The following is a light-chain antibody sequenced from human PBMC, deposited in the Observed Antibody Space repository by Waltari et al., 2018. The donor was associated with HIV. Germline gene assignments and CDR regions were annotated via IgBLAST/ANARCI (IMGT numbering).Light chain of an antibody. V-gene: IGLV1-44*01. J-gene: IGLJ2*01. CDR1: NSNIGSNT. Sequence: QSVLTQPPSASGTPGQRVTISCSGRNSNIGSNTVNWYQQLPGTAPKLLIYNNNQRPSGVSYRFSGSKSGTSASLAISGLQSEDEADYYCAAWDDSLNAHVLFGGGTKLTVL. CDR3: AAWDDSLNAHVL. CDR2: NNN.